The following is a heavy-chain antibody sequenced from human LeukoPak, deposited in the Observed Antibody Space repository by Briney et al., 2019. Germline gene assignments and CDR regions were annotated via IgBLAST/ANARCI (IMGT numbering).Heavy chain of an antibody. V-gene: IGHV1-46*03. Sequence: ASVKVSYKASGYTFTSYYMLWVRQAPGQGLEWMGIINPIGGSTSYAQKFQGRVTMTRDTSTSTVYMELSSLRSEDTAVYYCARESPIVGATDPGFDYWGQGTLVTVSS. D-gene: IGHD1-26*01. CDR3: ARESPIVGATDPGFDY. CDR1: GYTFTSYY. CDR2: INPIGGST. J-gene: IGHJ4*02.